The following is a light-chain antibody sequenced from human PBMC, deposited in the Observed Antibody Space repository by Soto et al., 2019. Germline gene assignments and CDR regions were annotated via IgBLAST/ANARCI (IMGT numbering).Light chain of an antibody. V-gene: IGKV3-20*01. Sequence: EIVLTQSPGTLSLSPGERATLSCRASQSVSSSYLAWYQQKPGQAPRLLIYGASSRATGIPDRFSGSGSGTDFTLTISRLVPEHFAVYYCQQYGSSRTWTFGQGTKVEIK. CDR1: QSVSSSY. CDR2: GAS. CDR3: QQYGSSRTWT. J-gene: IGKJ1*01.